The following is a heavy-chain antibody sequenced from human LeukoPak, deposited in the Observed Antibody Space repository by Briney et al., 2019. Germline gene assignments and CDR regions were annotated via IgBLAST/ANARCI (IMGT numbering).Heavy chain of an antibody. J-gene: IGHJ5*01. CDR3: ARVIHSTTGXYXXALNNW. V-gene: IGHV3-30*03. D-gene: IGHD6-19*01. Sequence: GRSLRLSCAASGFTFSSYGMHWVRQAPGKGLEWVAVISYDGSNKYYADSVKGRFTISRDNSKNTLYLQMNFLRPDDTAVYYCARVIHSTTGXYXXALNNW. CDR1: GFTFSSYG. CDR2: ISYDGSNK.